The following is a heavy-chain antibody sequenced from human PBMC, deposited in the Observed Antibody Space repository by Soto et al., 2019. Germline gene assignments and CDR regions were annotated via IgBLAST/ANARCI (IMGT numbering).Heavy chain of an antibody. D-gene: IGHD6-19*01. CDR1: GFTFSSYA. CDR2: ISYDGSTT. V-gene: IGHV3-30-3*01. CDR3: ARFRAVAGFDY. Sequence: GGSLRLSCSTSGFTFSSYAMHWVRQAPGKGLEWVAVISYDGSTTYDADSVKGRFTISRDNSKNTLYLQMNSLRAEDTAVYYCARFRAVAGFDYWGQGTLVTVSS. J-gene: IGHJ4*02.